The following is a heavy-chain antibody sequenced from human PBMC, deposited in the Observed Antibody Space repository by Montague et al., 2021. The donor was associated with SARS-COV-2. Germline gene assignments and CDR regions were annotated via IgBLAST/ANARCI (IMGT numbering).Heavy chain of an antibody. CDR1: GGSISNFY. V-gene: IGHV4-59*01. CDR2: VFYSGTT. J-gene: IGHJ2*01. Sequence: SETLSLTCTVSGGSISNFYWSWLRQPPGRGLEWIAYVFYSGTTSYNPSLKSRATISVDTSKNQFSLRLDSVTAADTAVYYCARGQSPRPRWYFDLWGRGTLVTVSS. CDR3: ARGQSPRPRWYFDL.